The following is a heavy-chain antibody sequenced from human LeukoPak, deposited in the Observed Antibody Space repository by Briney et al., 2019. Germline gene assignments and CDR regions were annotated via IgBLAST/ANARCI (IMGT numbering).Heavy chain of an antibody. D-gene: IGHD5-12*01. CDR2: IYYSGST. CDR1: GGFISSSSYY. CDR3: ARQRSGYASPYYYYGMDV. J-gene: IGHJ6*02. Sequence: SETPSLTCTVSGGFISSSSYYWGWIRQPPGKGLEWIGSIYYSGSTYYNPSLKSRVTISVDTSKNQFSLKLSSVTAADTAVYYCARQRSGYASPYYYYGMDVWGQGTTVTVSS. V-gene: IGHV4-39*01.